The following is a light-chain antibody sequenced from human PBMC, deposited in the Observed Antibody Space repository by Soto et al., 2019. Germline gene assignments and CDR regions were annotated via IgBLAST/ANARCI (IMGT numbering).Light chain of an antibody. V-gene: IGKV2D-29*02. CDR3: MQSTQRPPT. CDR1: QSVLHITGETF. Sequence: DVVMTQSPLSLSVAPGQPASIWCKSSQSVLHITGETFLFCYLQKPGQSPQLLIYEVSTRVSGVPDRFSGSGSGTDFTLEISRVETDDVGIYYCMQSTQRPPTFGQGTRLEIK. J-gene: IGKJ5*01. CDR2: EVS.